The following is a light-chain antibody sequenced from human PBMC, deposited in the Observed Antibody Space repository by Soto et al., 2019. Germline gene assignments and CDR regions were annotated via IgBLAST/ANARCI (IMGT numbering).Light chain of an antibody. CDR2: DVS. V-gene: IGLV2-14*01. J-gene: IGLJ2*01. CDR1: STDVGGYDY. Sequence: QSALTQPASVSGSPGQSITISCTGTSTDVGGYDYVSWFQQYPGKAPKLIIYDVSDRPSGVSYRFSGSKSGNTASLTISGLQAEDEADYYCSSYTGSSTVVFGGWTKLTVL. CDR3: SSYTGSSTVV.